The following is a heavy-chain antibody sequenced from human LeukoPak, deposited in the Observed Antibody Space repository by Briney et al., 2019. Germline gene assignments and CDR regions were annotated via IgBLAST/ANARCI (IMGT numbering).Heavy chain of an antibody. J-gene: IGHJ5*02. Sequence: PSETLSLTCTVSGGSVSHYYWAWIRQPPGKELEWIGYIYTSGSTKYNPSLKSRVTISVDKSNNQFSLKVRSVTAADTAVYYCARQVFEFWSGEGTWFDPWGQGTLVTASS. V-gene: IGHV4-4*09. CDR1: GGSVSHYY. CDR3: ARQVFEFWSGEGTWFDP. CDR2: IYTSGST. D-gene: IGHD3-3*01.